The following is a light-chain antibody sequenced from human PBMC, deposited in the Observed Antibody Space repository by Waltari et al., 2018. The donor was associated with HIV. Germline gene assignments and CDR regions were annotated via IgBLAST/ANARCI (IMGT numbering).Light chain of an antibody. V-gene: IGLV2-11*01. CDR2: DVT. J-gene: IGLJ3*02. CDR3: CSYAGSYTWV. Sequence: QSALPQPRSVSGSPGQSVTMSCTGTNSDVGAYNSVSWYQQYPGKAPRLIVHDVTQRPSGVPDRFSGSKSGNTASLTISGLQAEDEADYYCCSYAGSYTWVFGEGTKLTVL. CDR1: NSDVGAYNS.